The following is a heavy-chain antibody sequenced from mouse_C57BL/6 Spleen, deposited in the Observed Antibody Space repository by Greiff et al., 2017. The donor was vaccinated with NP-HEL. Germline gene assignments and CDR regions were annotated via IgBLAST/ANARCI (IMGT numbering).Heavy chain of an antibody. Sequence: QVQLQQSGPELVKPGASVKISCKASGYAFSSSWMNWVKQRPGKGLEWIGRIYPGDGDTNYNGKFKGKATLTADKSSSTAYMQLSSLTSEDSAVYSCAREDYYGNWYFDVWGTGTTVTVSS. CDR1: GYAFSSSW. V-gene: IGHV1-82*01. J-gene: IGHJ1*03. CDR3: AREDYYGNWYFDV. CDR2: IYPGDGDT. D-gene: IGHD1-1*01.